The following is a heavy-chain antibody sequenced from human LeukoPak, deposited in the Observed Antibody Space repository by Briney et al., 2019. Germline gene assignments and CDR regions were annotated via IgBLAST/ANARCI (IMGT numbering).Heavy chain of an antibody. V-gene: IGHV3-13*01. J-gene: IGHJ4*02. CDR3: ARAVSVAGTLYYLDY. Sequence: GVTLRLFCAVSGFTFSSYDTHCAPHPSRKGLEWVSAIGIATDTYYPDSVKGRFTISRENAKNSFYLQMNSLRAGDTAVYYCARAVSVAGTLYYLDYWGQGTLVTVSS. D-gene: IGHD6-19*01. CDR2: IGIATDT. CDR1: GFTFSSYD.